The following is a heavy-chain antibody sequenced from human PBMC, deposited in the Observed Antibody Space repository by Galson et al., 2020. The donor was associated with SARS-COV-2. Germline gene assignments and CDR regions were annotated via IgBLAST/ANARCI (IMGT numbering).Heavy chain of an antibody. J-gene: IGHJ6*03. Sequence: SQTLSLTRTVSGGPITGSNFHWRWIRQRPGKGLEWIGDIPYSGTTNYNSPLKSRTSISLDTAKNQFFLQMTSVTAADTAVYYCARDHTFTMLFESYYYIDVWGKGTTVIVSS. CDR2: IPYSGTT. V-gene: IGHV4-31*03. D-gene: IGHD3-16*01. CDR3: ARDHTFTMLFESYYYIDV. CDR1: GGPITGSNFH.